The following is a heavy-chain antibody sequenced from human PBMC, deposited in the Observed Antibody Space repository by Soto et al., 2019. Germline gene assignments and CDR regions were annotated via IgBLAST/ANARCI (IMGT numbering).Heavy chain of an antibody. CDR1: GGSISNSY. V-gene: IGHV4-59*08. D-gene: IGHD3-10*01. Sequence: SETLSLTWTVSGGSISNSYWIWIRQSPGKGLEWIGYIYSSGSTNYNPSLKSRVTISVDTSKNQFSLKLSSLIAADTAVYYCARHSPPFFYGSGPWDVWGQGTTVTVSS. CDR2: IYSSGST. J-gene: IGHJ6*02. CDR3: ARHSPPFFYGSGPWDV.